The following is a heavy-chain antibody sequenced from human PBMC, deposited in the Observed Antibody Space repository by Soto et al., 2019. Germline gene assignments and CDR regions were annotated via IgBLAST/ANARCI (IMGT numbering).Heavy chain of an antibody. CDR3: ARAGGLGAVAVDY. CDR1: GGSISSRSYS. D-gene: IGHD6-19*01. V-gene: IGHV4-39*01. J-gene: IGHJ4*02. CDR2: FYYSENT. Sequence: SETLSLTCSVSGGSISSRSYSWGWIRQPPGEGLEWIGTFYYSENTYYNPSLKSRVSISVDTSKNQFSLKLSSVTAADTAVYYCARAGGLGAVAVDYWGQGTLVTVSS.